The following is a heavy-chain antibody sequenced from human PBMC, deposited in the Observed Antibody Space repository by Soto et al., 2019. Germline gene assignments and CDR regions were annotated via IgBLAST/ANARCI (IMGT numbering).Heavy chain of an antibody. Sequence: SETLSLTCTVSGGSISSGGYYWTWIRQHPGEGLEWVGEINHSGSTNHNPSLKSRVTISVDTSKNQFSLKLSSVTAADTAVYYCARGGNDSSGYYPKNFDYWGQGTLVTVSS. CDR1: GGSISSGGYY. J-gene: IGHJ4*02. CDR2: INHSGST. CDR3: ARGGNDSSGYYPKNFDY. V-gene: IGHV4-61*08. D-gene: IGHD3-22*01.